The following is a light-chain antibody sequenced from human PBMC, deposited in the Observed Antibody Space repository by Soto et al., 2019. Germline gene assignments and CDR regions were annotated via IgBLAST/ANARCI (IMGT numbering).Light chain of an antibody. CDR3: CSYAGSGTLV. V-gene: IGLV2-23*02. Sequence: QSVLTQPASVSGSPGQSITISCTGTSSDVGSYDLVSWYQQYRGKAPKVMIFEVIKRPSGVSTRFSGSKSGNTASLTISGLQAEDEAHYYCCSYAGSGTLVFGGGTSSPS. J-gene: IGLJ3*02. CDR2: EVI. CDR1: SSDVGSYDL.